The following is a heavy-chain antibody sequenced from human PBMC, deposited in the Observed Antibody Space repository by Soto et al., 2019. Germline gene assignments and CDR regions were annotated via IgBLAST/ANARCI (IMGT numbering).Heavy chain of an antibody. D-gene: IGHD3-9*01. Sequence: PSETLSLTCTVSGDSISSAYWSWIRQPPGKGLEWMGYCYNSGSTSYNPSLKSRVTISVDTSKNQFSLKLNPVTPADTAVYYCSSDSPPGYSYYFDHWGQGILVTVPP. CDR2: CYNSGST. V-gene: IGHV4-59*01. CDR1: GDSISSAY. J-gene: IGHJ4*02. CDR3: SSDSPPGYSYYFDH.